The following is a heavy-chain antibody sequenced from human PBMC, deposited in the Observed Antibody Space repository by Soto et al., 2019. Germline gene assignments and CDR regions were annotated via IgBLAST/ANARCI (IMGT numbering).Heavy chain of an antibody. V-gene: IGHV3-30-3*01. J-gene: IGHJ5*02. CDR1: GFTFSTHA. D-gene: IGHD6-13*01. CDR2: VSFDGSNK. CDR3: ARDQTGITTAGGGRIDR. Sequence: PGGSLRLSCAASGFTFSTHAMHWVRQAPGKGLECVAIVSFDGSNKYYADSVKGRSTISRDNSKNTLYLQMSGLTPEDTAFYYCARDQTGITTAGGGRIDRWGQGTLVTVSS.